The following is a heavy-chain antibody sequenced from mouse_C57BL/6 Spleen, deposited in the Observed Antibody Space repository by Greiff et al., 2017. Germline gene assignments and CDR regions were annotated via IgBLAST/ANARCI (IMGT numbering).Heavy chain of an antibody. V-gene: IGHV1-80*01. CDR2: IYPGDGDT. Sequence: QVQLKESGAELVKPGASVKISCKASGYAFSSYWMNWVKQRPGKGLEWIGQIYPGDGDTNYNGKFKGKATLTADKSSSTAYMQLSSLTSEDSAVYFCARSGGSWYFDVWGTGTTVTVSS. J-gene: IGHJ1*03. CDR1: GYAFSSYW. D-gene: IGHD1-1*02. CDR3: ARSGGSWYFDV.